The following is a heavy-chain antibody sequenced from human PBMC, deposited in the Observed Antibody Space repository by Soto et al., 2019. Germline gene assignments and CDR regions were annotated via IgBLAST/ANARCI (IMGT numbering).Heavy chain of an antibody. CDR3: ARETRAGITIFGVVIGGWFDP. V-gene: IGHV4-31*03. CDR2: IYYSGST. CDR1: GGSINSGGYY. J-gene: IGHJ5*02. Sequence: SETLSLTCTVSGGSINSGGYYWSWIRQHPGKGLEWIGYIYYSGSTYYNPSLKSRVTISVDTSKNQFSLKLSSVTAADTAVYYCARETRAGITIFGVVIGGWFDPWGQGTLVTVSS. D-gene: IGHD3-3*01.